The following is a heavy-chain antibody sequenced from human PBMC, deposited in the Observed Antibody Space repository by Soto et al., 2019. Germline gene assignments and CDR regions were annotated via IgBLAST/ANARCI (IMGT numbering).Heavy chain of an antibody. D-gene: IGHD3-16*01. CDR3: ARGGRFTFGFDY. CDR2: ISGDSGAI. CDR1: GFTFSTSS. J-gene: IGHJ4*02. V-gene: IGHV3-23*01. Sequence: EVQLLESGGGLVQSGGSLRLSCAASGFTFSTSSMSWVRQAPGKGLEWVSAISGDSGAIYYADSVKGRFTISRDNSRDTLYLQMNSLRAEDTALYFCARGGRFTFGFDYWGQGTLISVSS.